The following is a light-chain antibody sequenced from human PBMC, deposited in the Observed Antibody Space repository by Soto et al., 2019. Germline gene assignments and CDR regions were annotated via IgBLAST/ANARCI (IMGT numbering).Light chain of an antibody. CDR2: LNSDGSH. CDR3: QSWDTGIHRV. J-gene: IGLJ2*01. V-gene: IGLV4-69*01. Sequence: QSVLAQSPSASASLGASVKLTCTLSSGHSTYAIAWHQQQPEKGPRYLMKLNSDGSHTKGDGIPERFSGSSSGAERYLSISSLQSEDEADYYCQSWDTGIHRVFGGGTKVTGL. CDR1: SGHSTYA.